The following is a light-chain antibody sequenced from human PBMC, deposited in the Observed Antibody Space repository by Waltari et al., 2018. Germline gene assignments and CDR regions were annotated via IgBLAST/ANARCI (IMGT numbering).Light chain of an antibody. CDR2: AAS. J-gene: IGKJ1*01. Sequence: ELVLTQSPGTLSLSPGERATLSCRASQNIGRYLVWYQQKTGQPPRLLIYAASTRATGIPDRFIGSGSGTDFSLTIARLEPEDFAVYFCQNHERLPATFGQGTKVEI. V-gene: IGKV3-20*01. CDR1: QNIGRY. CDR3: QNHERLPAT.